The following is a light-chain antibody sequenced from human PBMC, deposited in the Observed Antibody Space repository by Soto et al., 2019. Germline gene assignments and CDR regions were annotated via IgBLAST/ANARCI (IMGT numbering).Light chain of an antibody. Sequence: EIVLTQSPATLSLSPGERATLSCRASQSVSSYLAWYQQKPGQAPRLLISDASNRATGIPARFSGRGSGTDFTLTVISLEPEDFAGYYCQQRRDWPLTFGGGPKVEI. CDR3: QQRRDWPLT. V-gene: IGKV3-11*01. CDR1: QSVSSY. J-gene: IGKJ4*01. CDR2: DAS.